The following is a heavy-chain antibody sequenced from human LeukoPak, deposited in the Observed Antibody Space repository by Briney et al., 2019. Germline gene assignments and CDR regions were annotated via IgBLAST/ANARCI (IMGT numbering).Heavy chain of an antibody. D-gene: IGHD1-26*01. CDR1: GFTFSSYD. CDR2: ISSSGSTI. V-gene: IGHV3-48*03. J-gene: IGHJ4*02. CDR3: ARVSSGSYYILDY. Sequence: PGGSLRLSCAASGFTFSSYDMNWVGQAPGKGLEWGSYISSSGSTIYYADSVKGRLTISRDNAKNSLYLQMSSLRAEDTAVYYCARVSSGSYYILDYWGQGTLVTVSS.